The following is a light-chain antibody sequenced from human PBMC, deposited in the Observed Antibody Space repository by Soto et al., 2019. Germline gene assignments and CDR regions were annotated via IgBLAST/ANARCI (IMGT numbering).Light chain of an antibody. J-gene: IGKJ1*01. CDR1: QSVASPY. CDR2: GAS. CDR3: QQYGNSPET. Sequence: EIVLTQSPGTLSLSPGERATLFCGASQSVASPYLAWYQQKPGQAPRLLIYGASSRAAGIPNRFSASGSGTDFTLTISRLEPEDFGVYYCQQYGNSPETFGQGTKVEIK. V-gene: IGKV3-20*01.